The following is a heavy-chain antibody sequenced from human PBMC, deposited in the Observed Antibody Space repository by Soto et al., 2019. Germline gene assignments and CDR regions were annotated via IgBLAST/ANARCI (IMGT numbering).Heavy chain of an antibody. D-gene: IGHD3-9*01. V-gene: IGHV4-59*08. J-gene: IGHJ4*02. Sequence: PSETLSLTCTVSGGSISSYYWSWIRQPPGKGLEWIGYIYYSGSTNCNPSLKSRVTISVDTSKNQFSLKLSSVTAADTTVYYCASLRYFDWWFDYWGQGTLVTVSS. CDR3: ASLRYFDWWFDY. CDR2: IYYSGST. CDR1: GGSISSYY.